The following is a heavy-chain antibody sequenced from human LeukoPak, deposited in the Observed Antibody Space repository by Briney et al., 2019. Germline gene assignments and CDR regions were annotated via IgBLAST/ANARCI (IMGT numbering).Heavy chain of an antibody. V-gene: IGHV3-30*02. D-gene: IGHD3-10*01. Sequence: GALRLSCAASGFTFSSYGMHWVRQAPGKGLEWVAFIRYDGSNKYYADSVRGRFTISRDNSKNTLYLEMNSLKAEDTAIYYCAKDLISPRRVGSSEKLDYWGQGTLVTVSS. J-gene: IGHJ4*01. CDR1: GFTFSSYG. CDR3: AKDLISPRRVGSSEKLDY. CDR2: IRYDGSNK.